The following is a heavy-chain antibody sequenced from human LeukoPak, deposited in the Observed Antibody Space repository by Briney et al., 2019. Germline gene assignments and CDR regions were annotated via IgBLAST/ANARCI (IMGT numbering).Heavy chain of an antibody. CDR3: ARASAGTYYDFWSNFDY. CDR1: GGTFSIYA. V-gene: IGHV1-69*13. D-gene: IGHD3-3*01. CDR2: IIPIFGTA. Sequence: SVKVSFKASGGTFSIYAISWLRQAPGQGLEWMGGIIPIFGTANYAQKFQGRVTITADESTSTAYMELSSLRSEDTAVYYCARASAGTYYDFWSNFDYWGQGTLVTVSS. J-gene: IGHJ4*02.